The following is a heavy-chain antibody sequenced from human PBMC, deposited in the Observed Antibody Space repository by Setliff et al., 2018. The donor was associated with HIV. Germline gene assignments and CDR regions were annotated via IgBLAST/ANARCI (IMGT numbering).Heavy chain of an antibody. CDR3: TRVPINSYYYMDV. V-gene: IGHV3-21*03. J-gene: IGHJ6*03. CDR2: ISSSSSYI. Sequence: GESLKISCAGSGFTFSSYGMSWVRQAPGKGLEWVSSISSSSSYIYYADSVKGRFTISRDDSKSVAYLQMNSLKTEDTAVYYCTRVPINSYYYMDVWGKGTTVTVSS. D-gene: IGHD2-21*01. CDR1: GFTFSSYG.